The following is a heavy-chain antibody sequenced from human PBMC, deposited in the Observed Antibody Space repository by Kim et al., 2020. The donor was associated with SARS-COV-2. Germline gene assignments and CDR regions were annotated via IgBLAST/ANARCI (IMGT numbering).Heavy chain of an antibody. CDR1: GITFSSYG. CDR2: ISYYGSNK. J-gene: IGHJ6*02. V-gene: IGHV3-30*18. Sequence: GGSLRLSCAASGITFSSYGMHWVRQAPGKGLEWVAVISYYGSNKDYGDSVKGRFTISRDNSKNTLYLQMNSRRAEDTAVYYCAKDRNPYYYGMDVWGQGT. CDR3: AKDRNPYYYGMDV. D-gene: IGHD3-16*01.